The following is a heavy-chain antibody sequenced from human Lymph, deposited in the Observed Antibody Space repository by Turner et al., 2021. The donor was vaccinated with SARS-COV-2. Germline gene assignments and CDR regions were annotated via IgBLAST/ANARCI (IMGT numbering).Heavy chain of an antibody. Sequence: QVQLVQYGFEVQKPWASVKVSSTAFGYTSTVYCIHCVRQAPGQGLDSREWINPISGGTNNAQRFQRADTMTRNTSLSTAYMHLRRLRSVHTAVYYCARSRDLQSMVRKVDPFDYWGQGTLVTVSS. CDR1: GYTSTVYC. CDR3: ARSRDLQSMVRKVDPFDY. J-gene: IGHJ4*02. D-gene: IGHD3-10*01. CDR2: INPISGGT. V-gene: IGHV1-2*02.